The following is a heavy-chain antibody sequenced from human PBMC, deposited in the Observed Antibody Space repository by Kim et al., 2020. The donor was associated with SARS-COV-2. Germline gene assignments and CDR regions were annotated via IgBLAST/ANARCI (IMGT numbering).Heavy chain of an antibody. CDR3: ASLGGDSSSWTLDY. CDR1: GFTFSSYS. Sequence: GGSLRLSCAASGFTFSSYSMNWVRQAPGKGLEWVSYISSSSSTIYYADSVKGRFTISRDNAKNSLYLQMNSLRDEDTAVYYCASLGGDSSSWTLDYWGQGTLVTVSS. J-gene: IGHJ4*02. CDR2: ISSSSSTI. V-gene: IGHV3-48*02. D-gene: IGHD6-13*01.